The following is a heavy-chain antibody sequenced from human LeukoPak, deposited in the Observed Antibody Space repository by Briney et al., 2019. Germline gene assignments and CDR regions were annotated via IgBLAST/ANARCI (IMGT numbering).Heavy chain of an antibody. CDR2: IIPIFGTA. V-gene: IGHV1-69*13. Sequence: GASVKVSCKASGGTFSSYAISWVRQAPGQGLEWMGGIIPIFGTANYAQKFQGRVTITADESTSTAYMELSSLRSEDTAVYYCARDHKDFWSGYYHFDYWGQGTLVTVSS. CDR3: ARDHKDFWSGYYHFDY. CDR1: GGTFSSYA. D-gene: IGHD3-3*01. J-gene: IGHJ4*02.